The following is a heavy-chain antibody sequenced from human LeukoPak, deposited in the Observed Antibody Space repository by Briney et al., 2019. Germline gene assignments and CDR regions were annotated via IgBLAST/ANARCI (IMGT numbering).Heavy chain of an antibody. CDR3: AISSMHDYGDYDY. D-gene: IGHD4-17*01. J-gene: IGHJ4*02. CDR2: INSDGSST. Sequence: GGSLRLSCAASGFTFSIYWVHWVRQAPGKGLVWVSSINSDGSSTSYADSVKGRFTISRDNAKNSLDLQMNSLRAEDTAVYYCAISSMHDYGDYDYWGQGTLVTASS. CDR1: GFTFSIYW. V-gene: IGHV3-74*01.